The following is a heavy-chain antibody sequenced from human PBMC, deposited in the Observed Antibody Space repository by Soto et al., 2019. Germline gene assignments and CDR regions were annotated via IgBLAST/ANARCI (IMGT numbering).Heavy chain of an antibody. J-gene: IGHJ6*02. CDR3: ARFYGSGRPNTARYYYYGMDV. D-gene: IGHD3-10*01. CDR2: IYYSGST. Sequence: SETLSLTCTVSGGSISSGDYYWSWIRQPPGKGLEWIGYIYYSGSTYYNPSLKSRVTISVDTSKNQFSLKLRSVTAADTAVYYCARFYGSGRPNTARYYYYGMDVWGQGTTVTLS. V-gene: IGHV4-30-4*01. CDR1: GGSISSGDYY.